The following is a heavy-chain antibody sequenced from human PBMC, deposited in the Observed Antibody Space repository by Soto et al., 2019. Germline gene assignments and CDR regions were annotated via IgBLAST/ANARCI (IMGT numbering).Heavy chain of an antibody. CDR1: GFTFTNYY. D-gene: IGHD1-1*01. CDR2: INPSGGGT. Sequence: QVQLVQSGAEVKKPGASVKVSCKASGFTFTNYYIHWVRQAPGQGLEWMGLINPSGGGTFYAQKFQGRSTVTRDTAKGTVYMALNNLRSEDTAVYFCARDSGETTLRQWGRSFNYWGQGTLVTVSS. V-gene: IGHV1-46*01. J-gene: IGHJ4*02. CDR3: ARDSGETTLRQWGRSFNY.